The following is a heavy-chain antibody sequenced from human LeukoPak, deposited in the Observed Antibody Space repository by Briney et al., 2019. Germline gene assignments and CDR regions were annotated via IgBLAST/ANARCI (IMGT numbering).Heavy chain of an antibody. D-gene: IGHD2-15*01. V-gene: IGHV3-7*01. CDR1: GFTFSNYW. Sequence: GGSLRLSCAASGFTFSNYWMTWVRQAPGKGLEWVANIKQDESERYYVDSVKGRFTISRDNAQNSLYLQMNSLRVEDTAVYYCARARTSTSSAGSCYSNRGQGTLVTVSS. J-gene: IGHJ4*02. CDR3: ARARTSTSSAGSCYSN. CDR2: IKQDESER.